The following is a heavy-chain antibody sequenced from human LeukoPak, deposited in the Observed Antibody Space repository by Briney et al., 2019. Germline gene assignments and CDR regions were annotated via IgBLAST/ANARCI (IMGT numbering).Heavy chain of an antibody. J-gene: IGHJ5*02. D-gene: IGHD1-26*01. CDR3: ATWGSGSYRRYNWFDP. CDR1: GGSFSAYY. CDR2: ISGSSSLTGSGYT. V-gene: IGHV3-23*01. Sequence: PSETLSLTCAGYGGSFSAYYWSWVRQAPGKGREWVSIISGSSSLTGSGYTYYADSVNGRFTSSRDDSKNMVYLQMNSLRVEDTAVYYCATWGSGSYRRYNWFDPWGQGALVTVSS.